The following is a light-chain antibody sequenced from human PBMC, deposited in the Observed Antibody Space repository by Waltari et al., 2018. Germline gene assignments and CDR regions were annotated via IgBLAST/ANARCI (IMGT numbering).Light chain of an antibody. CDR1: QTVGSW. CDR3: LQYKSYPRT. J-gene: IGKJ2*01. CDR2: KAS. Sequence: DIQMTQSPSTLSASVGDRVTITCRASQTVGSWLAWYQQKPGKAPKLLIYKASSLQSGVPARFSGGGSGTDFTLTISSLQPHDFATYYCLQYKSYPRTFGQGTKLEIK. V-gene: IGKV1-5*03.